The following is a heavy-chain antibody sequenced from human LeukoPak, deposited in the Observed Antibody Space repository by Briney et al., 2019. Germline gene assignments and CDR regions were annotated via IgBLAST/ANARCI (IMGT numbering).Heavy chain of an antibody. CDR2: IYYSGST. D-gene: IGHD3-22*01. CDR1: GGSISTYY. V-gene: IGHV4-59*08. Sequence: SETLSLTCSVSGGSISTYYWTWIRQPPGKGLEWIGYIYYSGSTNYNPSLKSRVTISVDTSKNQFSLKLSSVTAADTAVYFCARGPYSYDSSGAFDIWGQGTMVTVSS. CDR3: ARGPYSYDSSGAFDI. J-gene: IGHJ3*02.